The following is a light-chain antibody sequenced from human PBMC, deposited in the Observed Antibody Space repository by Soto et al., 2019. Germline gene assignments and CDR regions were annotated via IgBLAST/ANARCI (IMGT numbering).Light chain of an antibody. CDR2: LGS. CDR1: QSLPLSNGYNY. J-gene: IGKJ1*01. CDR3: MQALQTRT. Sequence: DIVMTQSTLSLPVTPGEPASISFMFSQSLPLSNGYNYLGWYLQKPGQSPQLLIYLGSYRASGVPDRFSGSGSGTDFTLKISRVEAEDVGVYYCMQALQTRTFGQGTKVDI. V-gene: IGKV2-28*01.